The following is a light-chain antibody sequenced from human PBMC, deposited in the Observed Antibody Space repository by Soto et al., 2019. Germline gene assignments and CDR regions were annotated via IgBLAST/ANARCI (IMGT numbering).Light chain of an antibody. CDR3: QQYNNWPRT. CDR1: QSVSNN. CDR2: GAS. V-gene: IGKV3-15*01. J-gene: IGKJ1*01. Sequence: EIVMTQSPATLSVSPGERATLSCRASQSVSNNLAWYQQKPGQAPRLLIYGASTRATDVPGRFSGSGSGTEFTLTVSNLQSEDFAVYYCQQYNNWPRTFGQGTKVEIK.